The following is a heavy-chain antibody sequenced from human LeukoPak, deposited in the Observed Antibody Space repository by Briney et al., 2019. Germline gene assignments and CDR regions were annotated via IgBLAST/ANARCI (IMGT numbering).Heavy chain of an antibody. J-gene: IGHJ6*03. CDR3: ARKIGIAAAGYYYMDV. CDR2: INPNSGGT. D-gene: IGHD6-13*01. CDR1: GYNFTNYG. V-gene: IGHV1-2*02. Sequence: ASVTVSCKASGYNFTNYGICWVRQAPGQGLEWMGWINPNSGGTNYAQKFQGRVTMTRDTSISTAYMELSRLRSDDTAVYYCARKIGIAAAGYYYMDVWGKGTTVTVSS.